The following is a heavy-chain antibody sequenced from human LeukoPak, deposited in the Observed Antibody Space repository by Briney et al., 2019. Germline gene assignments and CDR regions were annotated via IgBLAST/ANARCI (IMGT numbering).Heavy chain of an antibody. CDR2: ISSSSSYI. CDR3: ARELRFLEWFDY. J-gene: IGHJ4*02. D-gene: IGHD3-3*01. V-gene: IGHV3-21*01. Sequence: PVGSLRLSCAASGFTFSSYSMNWVRQAPGKGLEWVSSISSSSSYIYYADSVKGRFTISRDNAKNSLYLQMNSLRAEDTAVYYCARELRFLEWFDYWGQGTLVTVSS. CDR1: GFTFSSYS.